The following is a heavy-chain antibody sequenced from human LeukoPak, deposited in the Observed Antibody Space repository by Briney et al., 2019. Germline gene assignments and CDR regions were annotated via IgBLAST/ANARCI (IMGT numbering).Heavy chain of an antibody. CDR3: ARDSSGWLRELDY. V-gene: IGHV3-21*01. D-gene: IGHD6-19*01. J-gene: IGHJ4*02. CDR2: ISSSSSYI. CDR1: GFTFSSYS. Sequence: GGSLRLSCAASGFTFSSYSMNWVRQAPGKGLEGVSSISSSSSYIYYADSVKGRFTISRDNAKNSLYLQMNSLRAEDTAVYYCARDSSGWLRELDYWGQGTLVTVSS.